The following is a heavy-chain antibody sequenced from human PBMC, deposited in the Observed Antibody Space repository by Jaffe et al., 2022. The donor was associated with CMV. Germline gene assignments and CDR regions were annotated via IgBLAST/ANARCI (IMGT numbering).Heavy chain of an antibody. Sequence: QITLKESGPTLVKPTQTLTLTCTFSGFSLSTSGVGVGWIRQPPGKALEWLALIYWNDDKRYSPSLKSRLTITKDTSKNQVVLTMTNMDPVDTATYYCAHRDSSSWYGRWFDPWGQGTLVTVSS. CDR1: GFSLSTSGVG. D-gene: IGHD6-13*01. V-gene: IGHV2-5*01. CDR3: AHRDSSSWYGRWFDP. J-gene: IGHJ5*02. CDR2: IYWNDDK.